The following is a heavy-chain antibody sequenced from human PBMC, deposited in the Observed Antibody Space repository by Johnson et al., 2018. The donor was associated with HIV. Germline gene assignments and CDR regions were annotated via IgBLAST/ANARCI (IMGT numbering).Heavy chain of an antibody. CDR1: GFTFSNAW. V-gene: IGHV3-15*01. CDR3: ARDQKSGWPQSQDAFDI. D-gene: IGHD6-19*01. J-gene: IGHJ3*02. CDR2: IKSKTDGGTT. Sequence: VQLVESGGGFVKPGGSLRLSCAASGFTFSNAWMSWVRQAPGKGLEWVGRIKSKTDGGTTDYAAPVKGRFTIPKDDSKNTLYLQMNSLRAEDTAVYYCARDQKSGWPQSQDAFDIWGQGTMVTVSS.